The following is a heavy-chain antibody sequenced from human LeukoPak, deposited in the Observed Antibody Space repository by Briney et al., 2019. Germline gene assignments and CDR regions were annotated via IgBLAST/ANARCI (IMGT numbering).Heavy chain of an antibody. D-gene: IGHD3-22*01. CDR1: GNTFTRYG. CDR2: ISAYNGNT. J-gene: IGHJ4*02. V-gene: IGHV1-18*01. Sequence: ASVKVSCKAFGNTFTRYGISWVRQAPGQGLEWMGWISAYNGNTNYAQKLQGRVTMTTDTSTSTAYMELSSLRSEDTAVYYCARETYYYDSSGYHYWGQGTLVTVSS. CDR3: ARETYYYDSSGYHY.